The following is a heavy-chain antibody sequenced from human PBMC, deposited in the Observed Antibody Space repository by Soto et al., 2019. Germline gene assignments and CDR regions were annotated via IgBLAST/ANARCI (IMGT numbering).Heavy chain of an antibody. V-gene: IGHV4-59*01. CDR3: ARDSGYDFAYYYGMDV. Sequence: KPSETLSLTCTVSGGSISSYYWSWIRQPPGKGLEWIGYIYYSGSTNYNPSLKSRVTISVDTSKNQFSLKLSSVTAADTAVYYCARDSGYDFAYYYGMDVWGQGTTVTVS. CDR2: IYYSGST. CDR1: GGSISSYY. J-gene: IGHJ6*02. D-gene: IGHD3-3*01.